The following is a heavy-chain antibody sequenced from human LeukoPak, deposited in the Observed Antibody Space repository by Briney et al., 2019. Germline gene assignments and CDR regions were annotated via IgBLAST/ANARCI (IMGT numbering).Heavy chain of an antibody. CDR1: GGSISSYY. D-gene: IGHD4-17*01. J-gene: IGHJ6*03. CDR2: IYYSGST. CDR3: ARAHYGDYGYYYYYMDV. Sequence: SETLSLTCTVSGGSISSYYWSWIRQPPGKGLEWIGYIYYSGSTNYNPSHKSRVTISVDTSKNQFSLKLSSVTAADTAVYYCARAHYGDYGYYYYYMDVWGKGTTVTISS. V-gene: IGHV4-59*01.